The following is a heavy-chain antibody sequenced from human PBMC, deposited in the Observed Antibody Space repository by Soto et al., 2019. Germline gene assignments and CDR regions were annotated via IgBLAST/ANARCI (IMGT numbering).Heavy chain of an antibody. V-gene: IGHV5-10-1*03. J-gene: IGHJ3*02. CDR3: ARPPTLVYYYDSSGSYDAFDI. CDR2: IDPSDSYT. D-gene: IGHD3-22*01. CDR1: GYSFTSYW. Sequence: EVQLVQSGAEVKKPGESLRISCKGSGYSFTSYWISWVRQMPGKGLEWMGRIDPSDSYTNYSPSFQGHVTISADKSISTADLQWSSLKASDTAMYYCARPPTLVYYYDSSGSYDAFDIWGQGTMVTVSS.